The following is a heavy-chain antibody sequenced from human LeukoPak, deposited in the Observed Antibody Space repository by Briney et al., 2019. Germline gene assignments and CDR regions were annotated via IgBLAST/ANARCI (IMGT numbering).Heavy chain of an antibody. J-gene: IGHJ4*02. CDR1: GGTVGSGDYY. D-gene: IGHD2-2*01. V-gene: IGHV4-30-4*01. CDR3: ASYQIVVSY. CDR2: IYYSGST. Sequence: SETLSLTCTVSGGTVGSGDYYWSWIRQPPGKGLEWIGYIYYSGSTYYNPSLKSRVTISVDTSKNQFSLKLSSVTAADTAVYYCASYQIVVSYWGQGTLVTVSS.